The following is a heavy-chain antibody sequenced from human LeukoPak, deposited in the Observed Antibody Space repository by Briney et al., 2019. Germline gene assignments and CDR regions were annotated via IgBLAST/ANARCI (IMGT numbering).Heavy chain of an antibody. CDR1: GYSISSGYY. Sequence: SETLSLTCTVSGYSISSGYYWGWIRQPPGKGLEWIGSIYHSGSTYYNPSLKSRVTISVDTSKNQFSLKLSSVTAADTAVYYCARGVVVTAIPHYYYYYMDVWGKGTTVTISS. CDR3: ARGVVVTAIPHYYYYYMDV. J-gene: IGHJ6*03. V-gene: IGHV4-38-2*02. D-gene: IGHD2-21*02. CDR2: IYHSGST.